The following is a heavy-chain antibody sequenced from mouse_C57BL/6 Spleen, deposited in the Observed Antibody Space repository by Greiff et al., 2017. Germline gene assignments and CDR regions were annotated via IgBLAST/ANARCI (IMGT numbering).Heavy chain of an antibody. CDR3: ARRDSNYVWFAY. CDR1: GFTFRDYY. D-gene: IGHD2-5*01. V-gene: IGHV5-12*01. CDR2: LSNGGGST. J-gene: IGHJ3*01. Sequence: EVKLMESGGGLVQPGGSLKLSCAASGFTFRDYYMYWVRQTPEKRLEWVAYLSNGGGSTYYPDTVKGRFTISRDNAKNTLYLQMSRMKAENTAMYYCARRDSNYVWFAYWGQGTLVTVSA.